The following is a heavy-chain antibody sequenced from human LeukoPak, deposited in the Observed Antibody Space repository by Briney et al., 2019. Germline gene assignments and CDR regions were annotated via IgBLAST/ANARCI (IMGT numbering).Heavy chain of an antibody. CDR3: ARDRGYSGYDIDYYGMDV. V-gene: IGHV1-18*04. Sequence: GASVKVSCKASGYTFTSYGISWVRQAPGQGLEWMGWISAYNGNTNYAQKLQGRVTMTTDTSTSTAYMELRSLRSDDTAVYNCARDRGYSGYDIDYYGMDVWGKGTTVTVSS. J-gene: IGHJ6*04. D-gene: IGHD5-12*01. CDR2: ISAYNGNT. CDR1: GYTFTSYG.